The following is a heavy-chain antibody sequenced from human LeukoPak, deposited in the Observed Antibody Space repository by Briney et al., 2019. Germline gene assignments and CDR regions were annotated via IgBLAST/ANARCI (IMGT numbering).Heavy chain of an antibody. CDR1: GLTFSNHA. D-gene: IGHD3-22*01. CDR3: ARSLDGAMIRGVSWDDYNWFDP. V-gene: IGHV3-23*01. J-gene: IGHJ5*02. CDR2: ITGSGGST. Sequence: GGSLRLSCMASGLTFSNHAMTWVRQAPGKGLEWVSGITGSGGSTYHAESVKGRFTISRDNSKNTLYLQMNSLRAEDTAVYYCARSLDGAMIRGVSWDDYNWFDPWGQGTLVTVSS.